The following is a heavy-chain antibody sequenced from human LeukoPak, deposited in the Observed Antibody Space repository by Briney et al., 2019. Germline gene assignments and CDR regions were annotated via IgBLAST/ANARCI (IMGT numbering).Heavy chain of an antibody. CDR1: GFTFSSYA. D-gene: IGHD3-22*01. CDR3: AKAKGRIGYFENYYDSSGYYFDY. Sequence: QPGGSLRLSCAASGFTFSSYAMSWVRQAPGKGLEWVSAISGSGGSTYYADSVKGRFTISRDNSKNTLYLQMNSLRAEDTAVYYCAKAKGRIGYFENYYDSSGYYFDYWGQGTLVTVSS. CDR2: ISGSGGST. V-gene: IGHV3-23*01. J-gene: IGHJ4*02.